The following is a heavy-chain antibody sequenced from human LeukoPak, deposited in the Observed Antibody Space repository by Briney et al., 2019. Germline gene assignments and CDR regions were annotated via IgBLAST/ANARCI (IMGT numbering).Heavy chain of an antibody. Sequence: PSETLSLTCAVYGGSFSGYYWSWIRQPPGKGLEWIGEINHSGSTNYNPSLKSRVTISVDTSKNQFSLKLSSVTAADTAVYYCARGSGSGWYYWGQGTLVTVSS. CDR3: ARGSGSGWYY. J-gene: IGHJ4*02. D-gene: IGHD6-19*01. CDR1: GGSFSGYY. CDR2: INHSGST. V-gene: IGHV4-34*01.